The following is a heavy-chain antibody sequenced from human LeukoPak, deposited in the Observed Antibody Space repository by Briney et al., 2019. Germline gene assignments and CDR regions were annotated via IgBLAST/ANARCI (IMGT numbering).Heavy chain of an antibody. CDR2: IRYDGSNK. J-gene: IGHJ3*02. D-gene: IGHD4-17*01. V-gene: IGHV3-30*02. CDR3: AKVVDGDYVAFDI. Sequence: GGSLRLSCAASGFTFSSYGMHWVRQAPGKGLEWVAFIRYDGSNKYYADSVKGRFTISRDNSKNTLYLQMNSLRAEDTAVYYWAKVVDGDYVAFDIWGQGTVVTVSS. CDR1: GFTFSSYG.